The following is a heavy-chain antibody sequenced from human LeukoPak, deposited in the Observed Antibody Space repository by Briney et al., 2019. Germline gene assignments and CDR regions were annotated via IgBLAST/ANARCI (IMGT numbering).Heavy chain of an antibody. Sequence: GESLKISCQGSGSSFTSYWIGWVRRLPGKGLEWMGIIYPGDSDTRYSPSFQGQVTISADKSISTAYLQWSSLKASDTAMYYCARSSIQLWSALDYWGQGTLVTVSS. CDR2: IYPGDSDT. D-gene: IGHD5-18*01. J-gene: IGHJ4*02. V-gene: IGHV5-51*01. CDR1: GSSFTSYW. CDR3: ARSSIQLWSALDY.